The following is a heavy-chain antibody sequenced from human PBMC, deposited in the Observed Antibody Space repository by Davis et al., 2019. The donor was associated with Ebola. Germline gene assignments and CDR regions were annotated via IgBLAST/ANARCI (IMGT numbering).Heavy chain of an antibody. J-gene: IGHJ6*02. CDR3: ARFYDHSNYRIPGSYYYGMDV. CDR2: ISGYNGNT. Sequence: AASVKVSCKASGYTFTNYYMHWVRQAPGQGLEWMGWISGYNGNTNYAQKLQGRVTMTTDTSTSTAYMELRSLRAEDTAVYYCARFYDHSNYRIPGSYYYGMDVWGQGTTVTVSS. CDR1: GYTFTNYY. D-gene: IGHD2/OR15-2a*01. V-gene: IGHV1-18*04.